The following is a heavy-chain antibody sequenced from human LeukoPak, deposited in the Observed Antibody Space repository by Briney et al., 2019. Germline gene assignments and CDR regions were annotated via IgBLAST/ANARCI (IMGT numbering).Heavy chain of an antibody. D-gene: IGHD6-6*01. CDR2: IYYSGST. Sequence: SETLSLTCTVPGGSISSYYWSWIRQPPGKGLEWIGYIYYSGSTNYNPSLKSRVTISVDTSKNQFSLKLSSVTAADTAVYYCARDRSSFDYWGQGTLVTVFS. CDR1: GGSISSYY. J-gene: IGHJ4*02. CDR3: ARDRSSFDY. V-gene: IGHV4-59*01.